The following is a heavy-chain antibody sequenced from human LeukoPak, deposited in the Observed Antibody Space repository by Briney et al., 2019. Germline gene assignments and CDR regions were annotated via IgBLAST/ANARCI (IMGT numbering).Heavy chain of an antibody. D-gene: IGHD3-3*01. J-gene: IGHJ5*02. CDR1: GGSISSYY. CDR2: NYYSGST. Sequence: SETLSLTCTVSGGSISSYYWSWIRQPPGKGLEWIGYNYYSGSTNYNPSLKSRVTISVDTSKNQFSLKLSSVTAADTAVYYCARVHGGWFDPWGQGTLFTVSS. CDR3: ARVHGGWFDP. V-gene: IGHV4-59*01.